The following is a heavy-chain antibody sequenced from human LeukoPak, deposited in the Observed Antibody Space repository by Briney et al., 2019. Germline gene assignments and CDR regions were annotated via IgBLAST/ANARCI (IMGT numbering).Heavy chain of an antibody. V-gene: IGHV3-48*04. CDR2: ISSSSTTI. Sequence: PGGSLRLSCAASGFIFSSYSMNWVRQAPGKGLEWLSYISSSSTTIYYVDSVKGRFTISRDNAKNSLYLQMNSLKAEDTAVYYCARNRFPITGTTNNYYYMDVWGKGTTVTVSS. CDR1: GFIFSSYS. D-gene: IGHD1-7*01. J-gene: IGHJ6*03. CDR3: ARNRFPITGTTNNYYYMDV.